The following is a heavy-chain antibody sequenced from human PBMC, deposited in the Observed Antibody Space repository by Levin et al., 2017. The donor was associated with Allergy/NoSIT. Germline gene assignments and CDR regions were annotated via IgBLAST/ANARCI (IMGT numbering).Heavy chain of an antibody. CDR1: GGSISGYY. CDR3: ARVSSRWYHVFDS. J-gene: IGHJ3*02. CDR2: IHYIGST. Sequence: SETLSLTCTVSGGSISGYYWSWIRQPPGKGLEWIGFIHYIGSTNYNPSLKSGLTISLDTSRNQFSLKLSSVTAADTAVYYCARVSSRWYHVFDSWGQGTMVTVSS. D-gene: IGHD6-13*01. V-gene: IGHV4-59*01.